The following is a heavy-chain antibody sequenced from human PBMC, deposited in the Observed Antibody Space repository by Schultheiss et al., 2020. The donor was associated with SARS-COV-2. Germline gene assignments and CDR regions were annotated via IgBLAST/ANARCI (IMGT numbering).Heavy chain of an antibody. CDR2: ISGSGGST. V-gene: IGHV3-21*01. J-gene: IGHJ3*02. CDR1: GFTFSSYG. CDR3: ARARLSGAFDI. D-gene: IGHD5-12*01. Sequence: GGSLRLSCAASGFTFSSYGMHWVRQAPGKGLEWVSAISGSGGSTYYADSVKGRFTISRDNAKNSLYLQMNSLRAEDTAVYYCARARLSGAFDIWGQGTMVTVSS.